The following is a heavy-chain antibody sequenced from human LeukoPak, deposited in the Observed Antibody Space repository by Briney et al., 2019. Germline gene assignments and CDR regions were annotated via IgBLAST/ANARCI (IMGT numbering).Heavy chain of an antibody. V-gene: IGHV4-39*07. Sequence: SETLSLTCTVSGGSISSSSYYWSWIRQPPGKGLEWIGEINHSGSTNYNPSLKSRVTISVDTSKNQFSLKLSSVTAADTAVYYCARILPRSVKQWQPFEYWGQGTLVTVSS. CDR3: ARILPRSVKQWQPFEY. CDR1: GGSISSSSYY. J-gene: IGHJ4*02. D-gene: IGHD6-19*01. CDR2: INHSGST.